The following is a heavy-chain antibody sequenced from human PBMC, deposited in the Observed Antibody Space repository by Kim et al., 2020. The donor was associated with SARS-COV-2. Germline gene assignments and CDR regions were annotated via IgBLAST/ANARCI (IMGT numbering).Heavy chain of an antibody. CDR3: ARGWDSSSPGPRRKVSYYGMDV. Sequence: SVKVSCKASGGTFSSYAISWVRQAPGQGLEWMGGIIPIFGTANYAQKFQGRVTITADESTSTAYMELSSLRSEDTAVYYCARGWDSSSPGPRRKVSYYGMDVWGQGTPVTVSS. CDR2: IIPIFGTA. CDR1: GGTFSSYA. J-gene: IGHJ6*02. D-gene: IGHD6-13*01. V-gene: IGHV1-69*13.